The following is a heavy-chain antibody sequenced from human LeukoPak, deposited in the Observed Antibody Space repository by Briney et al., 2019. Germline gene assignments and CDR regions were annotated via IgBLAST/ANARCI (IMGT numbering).Heavy chain of an antibody. CDR2: ISYGGSNK. CDR3: ARSDSSGWYVAFDY. V-gene: IGHV3-30*19. CDR1: GFTFSNYG. Sequence: QSGGSLRLSCAASGFTFSNYGMHWVRQAPGKGLEWVAVISYGGSNKYYADSVKGRFTISRDNSKNTLYLQMNSLRAEDTAVYYCARSDSSGWYVAFDYWGQGTLVTVSS. D-gene: IGHD6-19*01. J-gene: IGHJ4*02.